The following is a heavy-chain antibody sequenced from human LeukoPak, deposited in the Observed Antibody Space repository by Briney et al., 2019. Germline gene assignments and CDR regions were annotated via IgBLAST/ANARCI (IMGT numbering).Heavy chain of an antibody. J-gene: IGHJ4*02. Sequence: SETLSLTCTVSGDSISSGNYWGWIRQPPGKGLEWIGSIFHTGSTYFNLSLKSRVTISVDTSKNQFSLKLSSVTAADTAVYYCASRLEIGYADYWGQGTLVTVSS. CDR1: GDSISSGNY. CDR3: ASRLEIGYADY. V-gene: IGHV4-38-2*02. D-gene: IGHD5-18*01. CDR2: IFHTGST.